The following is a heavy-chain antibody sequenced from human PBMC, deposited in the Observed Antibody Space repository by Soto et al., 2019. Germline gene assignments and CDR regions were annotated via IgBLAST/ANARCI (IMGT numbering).Heavy chain of an antibody. V-gene: IGHV3-43*01. CDR2: ISWDGGTT. CDR1: GFTFDDYT. CDR3: AKGGDYWYFDL. J-gene: IGHJ2*01. Sequence: EMQLVESGGVVVQPGGSLRLSCAASGFTFDDYTMHWVRQVPGKGLDWVSTISWDGGTTYYADSVKGRFTISRDNSKSSLYLQMNVLTTEDSAFYYCAKGGDYWYFDLWGRGTLATVSS. D-gene: IGHD3-16*01.